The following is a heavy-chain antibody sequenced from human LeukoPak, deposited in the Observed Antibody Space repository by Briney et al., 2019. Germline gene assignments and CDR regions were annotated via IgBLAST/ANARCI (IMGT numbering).Heavy chain of an antibody. CDR1: GFTFSNFG. D-gene: IGHD3-22*01. J-gene: IGHJ4*02. V-gene: IGHV3-23*01. Sequence: GGSLRLSCAASGFTFSNFGMNWVRHAPGKGLEWVSGISGSGGTTYYADSVKGRFTISRDNSKNSLSLQVSSLRAEDTAVYYRAKTNGYYSDWGQGTLVTVSS. CDR3: AKTNGYYSD. CDR2: ISGSGGTT.